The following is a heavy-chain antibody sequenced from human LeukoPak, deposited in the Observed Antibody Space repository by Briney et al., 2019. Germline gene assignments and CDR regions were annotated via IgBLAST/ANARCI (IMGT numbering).Heavy chain of an antibody. V-gene: IGHV3-30-3*01. CDR1: GFTFSSYD. J-gene: IGHJ4*02. Sequence: PGGSLTLSCRASGFTFSSYDTYWARHAPGKWLEWVAVISYDGSNKYYGDSVKGRFTISRDNYKNTLYLQMNSLRAEDTAVYYCAKDSPSRTATTEVPVDYWGQGTLVTVSS. D-gene: IGHD5-24*01. CDR2: ISYDGSNK. CDR3: AKDSPSRTATTEVPVDY.